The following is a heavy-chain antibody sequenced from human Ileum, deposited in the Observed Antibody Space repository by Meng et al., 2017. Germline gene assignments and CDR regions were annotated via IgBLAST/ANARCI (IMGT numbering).Heavy chain of an antibody. J-gene: IGHJ4*02. CDR2: VDKSGTFT. D-gene: IGHD6-19*01. V-gene: IGHV3-23*05. CDR3: VRGAWLAH. Sequence: GESLKISCAASGFTFRNDAMIWVRQGAGKGLEWVSLVDKSGTFTSYADSVKGRFTISRDNSKNTFYLQMKSLRVEDTAVYYCVRGAWLAHWGQGALVTASS. CDR1: GFTFRNDA.